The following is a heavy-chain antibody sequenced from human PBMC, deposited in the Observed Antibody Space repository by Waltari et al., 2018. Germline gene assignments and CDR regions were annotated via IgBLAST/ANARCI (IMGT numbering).Heavy chain of an antibody. Sequence: QLQLQESGPGLVKPSETLSLTCTVSGGSISSSSYYWGWIRQPPGKGLEWIGSIYYSGSTYYNPSLKSRVTISVDTSKNQFSLKLSSVTAADTAVYYCARDVPSSGWYDYWGKGTLVTVSS. D-gene: IGHD6-19*01. V-gene: IGHV4-39*07. J-gene: IGHJ4*02. CDR3: ARDVPSSGWYDY. CDR2: IYYSGST. CDR1: GGSISSSSYY.